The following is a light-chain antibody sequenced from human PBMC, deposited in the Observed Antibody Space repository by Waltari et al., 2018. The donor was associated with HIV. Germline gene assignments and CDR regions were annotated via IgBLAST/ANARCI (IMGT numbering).Light chain of an antibody. V-gene: IGKV3-15*01. CDR2: GTS. J-gene: IGKJ1*01. Sequence: EILMTQSPATLSVSPGERATLSCRASQSVNSNLAWYQQKPGQTPRLLIYGTSTRTTDSPARFSGSGSGTEFTLTISSLQSEDLAVYYCHHYNNWRETFGQGTKVEIK. CDR3: HHYNNWRET. CDR1: QSVNSN.